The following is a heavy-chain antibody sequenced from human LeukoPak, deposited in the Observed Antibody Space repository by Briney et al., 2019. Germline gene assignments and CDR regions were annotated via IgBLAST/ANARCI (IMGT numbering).Heavy chain of an antibody. J-gene: IGHJ4*02. Sequence: GGSLRLSCAAPGFTFSTYAMSWGRQAPGKGLEWVSTINTRGDNTYYADSVKGRFTISRDNSKNTLYLQMNSLRAEDTAVYYCAKDLFGMATPDDFDYWGQGTLVTVSS. CDR3: AKDLFGMATPDDFDY. V-gene: IGHV3-23*01. CDR2: INTRGDNT. CDR1: GFTFSTYA. D-gene: IGHD5-24*01.